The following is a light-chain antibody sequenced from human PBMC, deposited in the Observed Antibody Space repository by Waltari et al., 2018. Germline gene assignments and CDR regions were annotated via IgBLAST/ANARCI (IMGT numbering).Light chain of an antibody. V-gene: IGLV2-23*02. CDR1: SSDVGSYNL. CDR2: EVS. J-gene: IGLJ2*01. Sequence: QSALTQPASVSGSPGQSITIPCTGTSSDVGSYNLVSWYQQPPGKAPKLMIYEVSKRPSGVSNRFSGSKSGNTASLTISGLQAEDEADYYCCSYAGSSTPVVFGGGTKLTVL. CDR3: CSYAGSSTPVV.